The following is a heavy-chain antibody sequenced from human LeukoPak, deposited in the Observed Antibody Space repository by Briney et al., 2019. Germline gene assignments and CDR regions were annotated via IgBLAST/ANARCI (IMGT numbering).Heavy chain of an antibody. CDR1: GFTFSSYA. CDR2: ISSSSSYI. J-gene: IGHJ4*02. Sequence: PGGSLRLSCAASGFTFSSYAMSWVRQAPGKGLEWVSSISSSSSYIYYADSVKGRFTISRDNAKNSLYLQMNSLRAEDTAVYYCAKFIAAPFYFGYWGQGTLVTVSS. V-gene: IGHV3-21*01. D-gene: IGHD6-13*01. CDR3: AKFIAAPFYFGY.